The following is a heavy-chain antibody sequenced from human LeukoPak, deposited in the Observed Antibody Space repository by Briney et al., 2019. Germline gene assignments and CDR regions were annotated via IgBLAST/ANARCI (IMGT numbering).Heavy chain of an antibody. Sequence: PSETLSLTCTVSGDSISSSSYYWGWIRQPPGEGLEWIGNVYYSGSTYYNPSLKSRVTISVDTSKNQFSLRVTSVTAADTAVYYCARYNRSDSYFDDWGQGTLVTVSS. CDR3: ARYNRSDSYFDD. CDR1: GDSISSSSYY. J-gene: IGHJ4*02. CDR2: VYYSGST. V-gene: IGHV4-39*01. D-gene: IGHD3-10*01.